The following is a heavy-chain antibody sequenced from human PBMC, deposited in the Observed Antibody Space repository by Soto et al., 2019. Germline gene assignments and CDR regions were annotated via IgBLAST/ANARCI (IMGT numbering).Heavy chain of an antibody. CDR3: AKRHKGGSGSSTVGDP. D-gene: IGHD3-10*01. J-gene: IGHJ5*02. Sequence: QVQLVESGGGVVQPGRSLRLSCAASGFTFSSYGMHWVRQAPGKGLEWVAVISYDGRNKYYADSVKGRFTISRDNSKNALYLQTNSLRAEDTAVYYCAKRHKGGSGSSTVGDPWGQGTLVTVSS. CDR1: GFTFSSYG. V-gene: IGHV3-30*18. CDR2: ISYDGRNK.